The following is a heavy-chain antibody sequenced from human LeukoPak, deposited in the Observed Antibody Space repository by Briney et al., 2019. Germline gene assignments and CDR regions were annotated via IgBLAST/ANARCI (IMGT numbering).Heavy chain of an antibody. D-gene: IGHD4-17*01. CDR1: GFTVTSNH. CDR3: ARESPTAVTCFDY. CDR2: TYSGGTT. J-gene: IGHJ4*02. V-gene: IGHV3-66*01. Sequence: GGSLRLPCAASGFTVTSNHMTWVRQAPGKGLEWVSVTYSGGTTYYADSVKARFTTSRDNSKNTLYLQMDHLRAEDTAVYYCARESPTAVTCFDYWGQGTLVTVSS.